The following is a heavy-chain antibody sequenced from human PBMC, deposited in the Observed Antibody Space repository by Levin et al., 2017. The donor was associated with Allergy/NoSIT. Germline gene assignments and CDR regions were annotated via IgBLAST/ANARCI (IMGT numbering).Heavy chain of an antibody. CDR1: GFTFSSYA. CDR2: ISYDGSNK. D-gene: IGHD1-26*01. J-gene: IGHJ4*02. V-gene: IGHV3-30-3*01. CDR3: ARDTNVGATGVFDY. Sequence: GGSLRLSCAASGFTFSSYAMHWVRQAPGKGLEWVAVISYDGSNKYYADSVKGRFTISRDNSKNTLYLQMNSLRAEDTAVYYCARDTNVGATGVFDYWGQGTLVTVSS.